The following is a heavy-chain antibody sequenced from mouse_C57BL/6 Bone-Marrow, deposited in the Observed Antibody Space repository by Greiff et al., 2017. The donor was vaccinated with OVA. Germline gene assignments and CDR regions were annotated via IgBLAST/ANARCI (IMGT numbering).Heavy chain of an antibody. CDR2: ISSGGDYI. V-gene: IGHV5S21*01. J-gene: IGHJ4*01. CDR3: TRRLDAMEY. Sequence: EVMLVESGEGLVKPGGSLKLSCAASGFTFSSYAMSWVRQTPEKRLEWVAYISSGGDYIYYADTVKGRYTISRDNARNTLYLQMSSLKSEDTAMYYCTRRLDAMEYWGQGTAVTVSS. CDR1: GFTFSSYA.